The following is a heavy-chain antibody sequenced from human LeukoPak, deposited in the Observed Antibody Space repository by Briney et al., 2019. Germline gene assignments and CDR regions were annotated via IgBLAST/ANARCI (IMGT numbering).Heavy chain of an antibody. CDR2: ISWNSGSI. Sequence: HAGRSLRLSCAASGFTFDDYAMHWVRHAPGKGLEWVSGISWNSGSIGYADSVKGRSTISRDNAKNSLYLQMNSLRAEDTALYYCAKGHRNYYDSSGPFDYWGQGTLVTVSS. V-gene: IGHV3-9*01. CDR3: AKGHRNYYDSSGPFDY. CDR1: GFTFDDYA. D-gene: IGHD3-22*01. J-gene: IGHJ4*02.